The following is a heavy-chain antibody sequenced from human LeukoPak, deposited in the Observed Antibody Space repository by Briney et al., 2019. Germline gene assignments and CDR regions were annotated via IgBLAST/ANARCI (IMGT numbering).Heavy chain of an antibody. CDR2: IYDTGTT. CDR1: EVSDTGNY. CDR3: AIERDSLIRGVLGAMDV. V-gene: IGHV3-53*01. Sequence: SGGSLRLSCAPSEVSDTGNYMSWVRQAPGQGLERVSLIYDTGTTHYADSVKGRFTISRDNSKNTVYLQMNYLRVEDTAVYYCAIERDSLIRGVLGAMDVWGKGTTVTVSS. J-gene: IGHJ6*03. D-gene: IGHD3-10*01.